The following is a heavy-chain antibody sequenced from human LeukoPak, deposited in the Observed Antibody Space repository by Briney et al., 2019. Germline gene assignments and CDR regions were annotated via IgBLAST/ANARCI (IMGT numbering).Heavy chain of an antibody. CDR2: IYYSGST. CDR3: ARDRGIQPSLQSRAYYYYGMDV. Sequence: SETLSLTCTVSGGSISSYYWSWIQQPPGKGLEWIGYIYYSGSTNYNPSLKSRVTISVDTSKNQFSLKLSSVTAADTAVYYCARDRGIQPSLQSRAYYYYGMDVWGQGTTVIVSS. V-gene: IGHV4-59*01. CDR1: GGSISSYY. J-gene: IGHJ6*02. D-gene: IGHD5-18*01.